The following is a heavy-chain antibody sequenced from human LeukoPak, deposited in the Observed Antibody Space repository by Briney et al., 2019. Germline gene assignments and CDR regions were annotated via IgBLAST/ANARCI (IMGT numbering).Heavy chain of an antibody. D-gene: IGHD3-3*01. Sequence: ASVKVSCKASGGTFSSYAISWVRQAPGQGLEWMGRIIPILGIANYAQKLQGRVTMTTDTSTRTAYMELRSLRSDDTAVYYCARDRERALFGVVQAFDIWGQGTMVTVSS. V-gene: IGHV1-69*04. J-gene: IGHJ3*02. CDR1: GGTFSSYA. CDR3: ARDRERALFGVVQAFDI. CDR2: IIPILGIA.